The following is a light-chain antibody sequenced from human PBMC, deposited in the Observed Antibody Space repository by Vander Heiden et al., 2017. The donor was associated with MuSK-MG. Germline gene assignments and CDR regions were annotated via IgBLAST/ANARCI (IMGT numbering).Light chain of an antibody. CDR2: WAS. V-gene: IGKV4-1*01. Sequence: DIVMTQPPASLAVSLGERATINCKSSQSVLYSSNNKNYLAWYQQKPGQPPKLLIYWASTRESGVPDRFSGSGSGTDFTLTISSLQAEDVAVYYCQQDDSTPQAFGGGTKVEIK. CDR3: QQDDSTPQA. J-gene: IGKJ4*01. CDR1: QSVLYSSNNKNY.